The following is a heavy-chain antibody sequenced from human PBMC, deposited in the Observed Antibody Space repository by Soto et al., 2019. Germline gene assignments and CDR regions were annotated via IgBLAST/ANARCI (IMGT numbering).Heavy chain of an antibody. CDR3: APYGSDWRTNWFDP. D-gene: IGHD2-21*01. V-gene: IGHV1-24*01. J-gene: IGHJ5*02. CDR1: GYTLTELS. CDR2: FDPEDGET. Sequence: ASVKVSCKVSGYTLTELSMHWVRQAPGKGLEWMGGFDPEDGETIYAQKFQGRVTMTEDTSTDTAYMELSSLRSEDTAVYYCAPYGSDWRTNWFDPWGQGTLVTVYS.